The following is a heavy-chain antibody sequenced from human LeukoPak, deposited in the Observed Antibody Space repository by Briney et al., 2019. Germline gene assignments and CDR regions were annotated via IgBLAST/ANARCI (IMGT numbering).Heavy chain of an antibody. D-gene: IGHD3-22*01. Sequence: PGGSLRLSCAASGFTFSSYAMSWVRQAPGKGLEWVSAISGSGGSTYYADSVKGRFTISRDNSKNTLYLQMNSLRAEDTAIYYCARSSGNYLYFDYWGHGTLVTVSS. V-gene: IGHV3-23*01. CDR2: ISGSGGST. CDR3: ARSSGNYLYFDY. J-gene: IGHJ4*01. CDR1: GFTFSSYA.